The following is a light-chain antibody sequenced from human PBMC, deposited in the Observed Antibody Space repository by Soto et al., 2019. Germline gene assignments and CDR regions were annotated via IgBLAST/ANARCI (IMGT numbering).Light chain of an antibody. V-gene: IGKV3-15*01. CDR2: GAS. Sequence: ENVLTQSPGTLSLSPGERATLSCRASQSVGNNYLAWYQQKPGQAPRLLIYGASTRATGIPARFSGSGSGTEFTLTISSLQSEDFAVYYCQQYNNWPGTFGQGTKVEIK. J-gene: IGKJ1*01. CDR3: QQYNNWPGT. CDR1: QSVGNN.